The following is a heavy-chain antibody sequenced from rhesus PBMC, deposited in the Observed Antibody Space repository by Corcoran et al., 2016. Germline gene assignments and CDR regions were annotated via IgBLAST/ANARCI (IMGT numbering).Heavy chain of an antibody. CDR3: AGAKLGSTVTPDY. CDR2: SGGGIWIP. CDR1: GGSISGYY. V-gene: IGHV4-165*02. J-gene: IGHJ4*01. D-gene: IGHD4-23*01. Sequence: QVQLQESGPGLVKPSETLSLTCAVSGGSISGYYWNWIRQPPGQGVEWIGYSGGGIWIPSCNTPLKRPSSLSPDTSKNQFSLSLSAVTAADPAGYYCAGAKLGSTVTPDYWGQGVLVAVSS.